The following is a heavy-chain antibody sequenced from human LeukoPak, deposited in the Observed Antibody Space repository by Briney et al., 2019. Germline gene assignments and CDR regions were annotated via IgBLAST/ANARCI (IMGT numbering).Heavy chain of an antibody. D-gene: IGHD2-2*01. CDR2: FDPEDGET. J-gene: IGHJ3*02. CDR3: ARLPLGDIVVVPAAPAGAFDI. CDR1: GYTLTELS. Sequence: ASVEVSCKVSGYTLTELSMHWVRQAPGKGLEWMGGFDPEDGETIYAQKFQGRVTMTEDTSTDTAYMELSSLRSEDTAVYYCARLPLGDIVVVPAAPAGAFDIWGQGTMVTVSS. V-gene: IGHV1-24*01.